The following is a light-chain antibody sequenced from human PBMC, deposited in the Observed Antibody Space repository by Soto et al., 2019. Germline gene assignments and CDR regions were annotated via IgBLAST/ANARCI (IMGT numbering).Light chain of an antibody. Sequence: QSALTQPPSASGSPGQSVTISCTGTKSDIGVYDFVSWYQHHPGKAPRLIIYEVVQRPSGVPDRFSGSKSGNTASLTVSGLQAADEADYYCSSYTSSTTPLVFGTGTKLTVL. CDR1: KSDIGVYDF. CDR3: SSYTSSTTPLV. CDR2: EVV. J-gene: IGLJ1*01. V-gene: IGLV2-8*01.